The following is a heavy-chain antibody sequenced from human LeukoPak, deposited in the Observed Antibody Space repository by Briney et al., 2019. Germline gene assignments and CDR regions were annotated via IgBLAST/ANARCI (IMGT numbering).Heavy chain of an antibody. CDR3: ARRTTVRAFDI. V-gene: IGHV4-39*01. CDR1: GGSFSGYY. CDR2: IYYSGST. D-gene: IGHD4-17*01. J-gene: IGHJ3*02. Sequence: SETLSLTCAVYGGSFSGYYWGWIRQPPGKGLEWIGSIYYSGSTYYNPSLKSRVTIFVDTSKNQFSLKLTSVTAADTAVYYCARRTTVRAFDIWGQGTMVTVSS.